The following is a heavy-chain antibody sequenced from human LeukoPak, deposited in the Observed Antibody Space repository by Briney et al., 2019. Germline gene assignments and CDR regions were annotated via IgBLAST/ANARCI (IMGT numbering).Heavy chain of an antibody. J-gene: IGHJ4*02. D-gene: IGHD3-22*01. Sequence: ASVKVSCKVSGYTLTELSMHWVRQAPGKGLEWMGGFDPEVGETIYAQKFQGRVTMTEDTSTDTAYMELSSLRSEDTAVYYCATAAPFDDSSGYYNPDYWGQGTLVTVSS. CDR2: FDPEVGET. CDR3: ATAAPFDDSSGYYNPDY. V-gene: IGHV1-24*01. CDR1: GYTLTELS.